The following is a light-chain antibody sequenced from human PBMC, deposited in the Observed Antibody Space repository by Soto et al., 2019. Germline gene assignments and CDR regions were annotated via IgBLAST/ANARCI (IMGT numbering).Light chain of an antibody. CDR2: KTS. V-gene: IGKV3-15*01. CDR3: QQYAGWPLT. CDR1: QSIGTN. J-gene: IGKJ4*01. Sequence: EVVMTQAPATVSESPGERTSLSCRASQSIGTNLGWYQQKPGQAPRLLISKTSTRAPGVPARFSGSGSGTEFTLTISSLQSEDIAVYYCQQYAGWPLTFGGGTKV.